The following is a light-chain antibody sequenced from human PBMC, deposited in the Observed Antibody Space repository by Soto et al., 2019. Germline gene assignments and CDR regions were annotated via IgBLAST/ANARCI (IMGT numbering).Light chain of an antibody. J-gene: IGLJ2*01. CDR2: ENN. V-gene: IGLV1-51*02. CDR3: GTWDSSLSAL. CDR1: SSNIGNNY. Sequence: QSVLTQPPSVSAAPGQKVTISCSGSSSNIGNNYVSWYQQLPGTAPKLLIYENNKGPSGIPDRFSGSKSGTSATLGITGLQTGDEADYYCGTWDSSLSALFGGGTKVTVL.